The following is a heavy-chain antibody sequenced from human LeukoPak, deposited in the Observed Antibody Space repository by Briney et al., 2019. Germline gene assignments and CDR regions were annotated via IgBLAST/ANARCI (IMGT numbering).Heavy chain of an antibody. V-gene: IGHV3-30*04. Sequence: PGGSLRLSCAASGFTFSSYAMSWVRQAPGKGLEWVAVISYDGSNKYYADSVKGRFTISRDNSKNTLYLQMNSLRAEDTAVYYCARTVVGITMVRGVIGGFDYWGQGTLVTVSS. CDR1: GFTFSSYA. D-gene: IGHD3-10*01. J-gene: IGHJ4*02. CDR3: ARTVVGITMVRGVIGGFDY. CDR2: ISYDGSNK.